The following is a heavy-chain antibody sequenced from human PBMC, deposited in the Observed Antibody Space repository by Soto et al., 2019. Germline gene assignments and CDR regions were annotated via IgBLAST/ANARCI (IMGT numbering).Heavy chain of an antibody. CDR1: GGTFSSYA. V-gene: IGHV1-69*13. CDR2: IIPIFGTA. J-gene: IGHJ4*02. D-gene: IGHD6-13*01. CDR3: ARDEDGYSSSWYY. Sequence: ASVKVSCKASGGTFSSYAISWVRQAPGQGLEWMGGIIPIFGTANYAQKFQGRVTITADESTSTAYMELSSLRSEDTAVYYCARDEDGYSSSWYYWGQGTLVTVSS.